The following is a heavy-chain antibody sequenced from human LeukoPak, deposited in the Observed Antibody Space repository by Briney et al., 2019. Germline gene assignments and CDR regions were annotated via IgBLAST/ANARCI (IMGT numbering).Heavy chain of an antibody. D-gene: IGHD3-10*01. CDR2: ISGSGGST. CDR3: AKSAGLLWFRELPSLDY. J-gene: IGHJ4*02. V-gene: IGHV3-23*01. CDR1: GFTFSNYA. Sequence: GGSLRLSCAASGFTFSNYAMSWVRQAPGKGLEWVSGISGSGGSTYYADSVKGRFTISRDDSKNTLYLQMNSLRAEDTAVYYCAKSAGLLWFRELPSLDYWGQGTLVTVSS.